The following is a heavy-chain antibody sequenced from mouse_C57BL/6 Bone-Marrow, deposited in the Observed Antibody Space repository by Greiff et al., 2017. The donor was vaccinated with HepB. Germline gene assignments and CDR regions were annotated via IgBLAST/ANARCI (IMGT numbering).Heavy chain of an antibody. CDR1: GFTFSDYY. V-gene: IGHV5-16*01. D-gene: IGHD2-1*01. Sequence: EVMLVESEGGLVQPGSSMKLSCTASGFTFSDYYMAWVRQVPEKGLEWVANINYDGSSTYYLDSLKSRFIISRDNAKNILYLQMSSLKSEDTATYYCARGGNFAYWGQGTLVTVSA. CDR2: INYDGSST. CDR3: ARGGNFAY. J-gene: IGHJ3*01.